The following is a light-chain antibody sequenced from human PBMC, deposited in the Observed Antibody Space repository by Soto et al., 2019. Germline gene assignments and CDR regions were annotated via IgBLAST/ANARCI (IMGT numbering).Light chain of an antibody. V-gene: IGKV3-20*01. CDR2: GAS. CDR3: QQYGVSTRT. J-gene: IGKJ1*01. CDR1: QSVSSRY. Sequence: VVTQSPANLSLSPGERATLSCRASQSVSSRYLALYQQRPCQAPRLLMYGASSRATGIPDMFSGSGSGTDFSLTISRLENEDVAVYYCQQYGVSTRTFGQGTKVDIK.